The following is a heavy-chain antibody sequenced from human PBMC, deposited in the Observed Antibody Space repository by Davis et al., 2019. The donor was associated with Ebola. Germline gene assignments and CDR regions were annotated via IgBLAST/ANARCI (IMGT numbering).Heavy chain of an antibody. CDR2: ISGSGGSP. CDR1: GFTFSSFS. CDR3: AKDGVVMTTMNYFDY. Sequence: GGSLRLSCAASGFTFSSFSMNWVRQAPGKGLEWVSAISGSGGSPYYADSVKGRFTISRDNSKNTLYLQMNSLRAEDTALYYRAKDGVVMTTMNYFDYWGQGTLVTVSS. D-gene: IGHD2-21*02. J-gene: IGHJ4*02. V-gene: IGHV3-23*01.